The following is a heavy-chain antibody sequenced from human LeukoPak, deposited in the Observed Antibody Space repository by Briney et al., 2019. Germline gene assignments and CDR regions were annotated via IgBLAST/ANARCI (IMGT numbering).Heavy chain of an antibody. Sequence: SETLSLTCNVSGGSITSYYWNWIRQPPGKGLEWIANIYHTGSTNYNPSLSSRVTISIDTAKNQFSLKLTSVTAADTAVYYCARRGRNSSGWQDYLWGQGTLVTVSS. CDR1: GGSITSYY. CDR3: ARRGRNSSGWQDYL. V-gene: IGHV4-59*01. CDR2: IYHTGST. J-gene: IGHJ4*02. D-gene: IGHD6-25*01.